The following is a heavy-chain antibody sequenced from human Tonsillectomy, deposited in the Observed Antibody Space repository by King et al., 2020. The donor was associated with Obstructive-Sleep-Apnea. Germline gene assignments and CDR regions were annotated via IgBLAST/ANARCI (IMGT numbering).Heavy chain of an antibody. V-gene: IGHV3-23*04. CDR2: ISGGGGST. CDR1: GFTFSSYA. CDR3: AKGKQILGTNRGYFDS. J-gene: IGHJ4*02. D-gene: IGHD7-27*01. Sequence: VQLVESGGGLVQPGGSLRLSGAASGFTFSSYAMSWFRQAPGKGLEWVSGISGGGGSTDYAASVKGRVTISRHNAKNTLYLQMDSLRAEDTAIYYCAKGKQILGTNRGYFDSWGQGTLVTVSS.